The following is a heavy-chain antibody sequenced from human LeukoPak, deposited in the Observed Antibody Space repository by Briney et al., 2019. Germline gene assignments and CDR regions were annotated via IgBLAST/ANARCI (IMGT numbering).Heavy chain of an antibody. V-gene: IGHV3-30*01. CDR1: GFTFSSYA. Sequence: GGSLRLSCAASGFTFSSYAMHWVRQAPGKGLEWVAVISYDGSNKYYADSVKGRFTISRDNSKNTLYLQMNSLRAEDTAVYHCARGIKGSGYLFDYWGQGTLVTVSS. D-gene: IGHD3-22*01. CDR2: ISYDGSNK. CDR3: ARGIKGSGYLFDY. J-gene: IGHJ4*02.